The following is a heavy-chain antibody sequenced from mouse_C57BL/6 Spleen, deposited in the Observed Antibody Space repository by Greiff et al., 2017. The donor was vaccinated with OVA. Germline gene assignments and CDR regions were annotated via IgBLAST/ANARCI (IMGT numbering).Heavy chain of an antibody. Sequence: EVQLVESGPELVKPGASVKIPCKASGYTFTDYNMDWVKQSHGKSLEWIGDINPNNGGTIYNQKFKGKATLTVDKSSSTAYMELRSLTSEDTAVYYCAVTTEAMDYWGQGTSVTVSS. V-gene: IGHV1-18*01. CDR3: AVTTEAMDY. CDR2: INPNNGGT. J-gene: IGHJ4*01. D-gene: IGHD2-12*01. CDR1: GYTFTDYN.